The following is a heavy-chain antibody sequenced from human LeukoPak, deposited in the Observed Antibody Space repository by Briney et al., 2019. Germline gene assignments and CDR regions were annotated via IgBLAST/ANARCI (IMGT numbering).Heavy chain of an antibody. J-gene: IGHJ3*02. CDR3: VREVYFYDDSAMEGGFDI. D-gene: IGHD3-22*01. V-gene: IGHV3-33*01. CDR1: GFTFSIYG. Sequence: PGGSLRLSCAASGFTFSIYGMHWVRQAPGRGLEWVAVIWYDGSNKYYADSVKGRFTVSRDNAKNSLHLQMNSLRAEDTAVYYCVREVYFYDDSAMEGGFDIWGHGTVVTVSS. CDR2: IWYDGSNK.